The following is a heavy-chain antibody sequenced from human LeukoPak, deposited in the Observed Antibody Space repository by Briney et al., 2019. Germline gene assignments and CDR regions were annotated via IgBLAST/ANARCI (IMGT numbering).Heavy chain of an antibody. V-gene: IGHV1-8*01. Sequence: GASVKVSCKASGYTFTSYDINWVRQATGQGLEWMGWMSPNSGNTGYAQKFQGRVTMTSDTSTSTTYMEPSSLRSEDTAVYYCARGGSSTWYTRWLDPWGQGTLVTVSS. D-gene: IGHD6-13*01. CDR1: GYTFTSYD. CDR2: MSPNSGNT. CDR3: ARGGSSTWYTRWLDP. J-gene: IGHJ5*02.